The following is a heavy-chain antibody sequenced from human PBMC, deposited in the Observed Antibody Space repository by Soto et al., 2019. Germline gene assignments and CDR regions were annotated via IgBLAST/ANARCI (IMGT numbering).Heavy chain of an antibody. CDR2: INAGNGNT. CDR3: ARGVSTVTPNWFDP. CDR1: GYTFSSYA. J-gene: IGHJ5*02. D-gene: IGHD4-17*01. Sequence: ASVKVSCKASGYTFSSYAMNWVRQAPGQRLEWMGWINAGNGNTKYSQKFQGRVTITRDTSASTAYMELSSLRSEDTAVYYCARGVSTVTPNWFDPWGQGSLVTVSS. V-gene: IGHV1-3*01.